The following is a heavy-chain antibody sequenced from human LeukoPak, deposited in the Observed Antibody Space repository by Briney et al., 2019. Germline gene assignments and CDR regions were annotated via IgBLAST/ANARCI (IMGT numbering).Heavy chain of an antibody. CDR3: AIGGDSTTSCYRCFVY. CDR2: IYPDDSDT. D-gene: IGHD2-2*01. J-gene: IGHJ4*02. V-gene: IGHV5-51*01. CDR1: GYSLKNFW. Sequence: GESLKISCKGSGYSLKNFWIVWVRQMPGKGLEWMGIIYPDDSDTRYSPSFQGQVTVSADKSVSTAYLQWSSLKASDTAMYYCAIGGDSTTSCYRCFVYWGQGTLVTVSS.